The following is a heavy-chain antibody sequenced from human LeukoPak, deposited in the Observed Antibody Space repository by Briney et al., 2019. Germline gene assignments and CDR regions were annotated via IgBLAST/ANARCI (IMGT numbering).Heavy chain of an antibody. V-gene: IGHV3-23*01. CDR1: GFTFSSYA. D-gene: IGHD5-18*01. CDR3: ARDRADGYNYGDYFDN. J-gene: IGHJ4*02. CDR2: ISGSGGST. Sequence: GGSLRLSCAASGFTFSSYAMSWVRQAPGKGLEWVSAISGSGGSTYYADSVKGRFTISRDNSKNTLYLQMNSLRAEDTAVYYCARDRADGYNYGDYFDNWGQGTLVTVSS.